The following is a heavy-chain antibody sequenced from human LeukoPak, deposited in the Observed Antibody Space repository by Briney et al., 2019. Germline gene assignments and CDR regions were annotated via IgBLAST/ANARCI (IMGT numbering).Heavy chain of an antibody. CDR2: IYYSGST. CDR1: GGSISSGGYY. Sequence: SETLSLTCAVSGGSISSGGYYWSWIRQHPGKGLEWIGYIYYSGSTYYNPSLKSRVTISVDTSKNQFSLKLSSVTAADTAVYYCARGIGPQYNDYWGQGTLVTVSS. D-gene: IGHD1-1*01. CDR3: ARGIGPQYNDY. V-gene: IGHV4-31*11. J-gene: IGHJ4*02.